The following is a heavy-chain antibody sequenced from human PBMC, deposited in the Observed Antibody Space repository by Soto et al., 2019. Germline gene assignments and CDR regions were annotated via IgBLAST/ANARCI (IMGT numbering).Heavy chain of an antibody. CDR3: AKRPLTAAGFDY. D-gene: IGHD6-13*01. CDR2: ITGSGGGT. CDR1: GFTFSNYP. J-gene: IGHJ4*02. V-gene: IGHV3-23*01. Sequence: EVQRLESGGGLVQPWGSLRLSCAASGFTFSNYPMTWFRQAPGQGLEWVSVITGSGGGTYFVDSVKGRFTISRDNSKNTVYLQMNRLRAEDTAVYYCAKRPLTAAGFDYWGQGTLVTVSS.